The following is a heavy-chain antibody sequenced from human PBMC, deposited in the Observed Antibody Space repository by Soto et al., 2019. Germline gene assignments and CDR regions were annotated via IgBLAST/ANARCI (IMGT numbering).Heavy chain of an antibody. CDR1: GFTFSSYG. D-gene: IGHD6-13*01. V-gene: IGHV3-33*01. J-gene: IGHJ4*02. CDR2: IWYDGSNK. Sequence: GGSLRLSCAASGFTFSSYGMHWVRQAPGKGLEWVAVIWYDGSNKYYADSVKGRFTISRDNSKNTLYLQMNSLRAEDTAVYYCARDLGAAAAYYFDYWGQGTLVTVSS. CDR3: ARDLGAAAAYYFDY.